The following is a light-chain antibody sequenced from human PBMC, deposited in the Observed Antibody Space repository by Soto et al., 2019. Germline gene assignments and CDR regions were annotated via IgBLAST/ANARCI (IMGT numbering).Light chain of an antibody. CDR1: QSVSNY. V-gene: IGKV3-11*01. CDR2: DTS. CDR3: QQRSNWPRT. Sequence: EIVLTQSPATLSLSPGERATISCRASQSVSNYLAWYQQKPGQAPRLLISDTSNRATGIPARFSGSGSGTDCTLTISSLEPEDFAVYYCQQRSNWPRTFGQGTKLEIK. J-gene: IGKJ2*01.